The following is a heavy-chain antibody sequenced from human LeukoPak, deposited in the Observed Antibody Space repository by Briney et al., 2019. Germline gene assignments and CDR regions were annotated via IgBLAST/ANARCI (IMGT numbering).Heavy chain of an antibody. Sequence: GGSLRLSCAASGFTFSSYAMSWVRQAPGKGLEWVSAISGSGGSTYYADSVKGRFTISRDNSKNTLYLQMNSLRAEDTAAYYCATYDSSGYYYGGEDYWGQGTLVTVSS. J-gene: IGHJ4*02. CDR1: GFTFSSYA. V-gene: IGHV3-23*01. CDR2: ISGSGGST. CDR3: ATYDSSGYYYGGEDY. D-gene: IGHD3-22*01.